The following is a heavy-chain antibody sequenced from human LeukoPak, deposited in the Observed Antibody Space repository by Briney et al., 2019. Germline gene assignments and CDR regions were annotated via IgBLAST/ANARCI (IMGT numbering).Heavy chain of an antibody. CDR3: ARGAYYYDSSGHLNIDY. V-gene: IGHV3-74*01. CDR2: INSDGSST. CDR1: GFPFSDHW. Sequence: GGSLRLSCAASGFPFSDHWMHWVRQAPGKGLVWVSRINSDGSSTSYADSVKGRFTISRDNAKNTLYLQVNSLRAEDTAVYYCARGAYYYDSSGHLNIDYWGQGTLVTVSS. J-gene: IGHJ4*02. D-gene: IGHD3-22*01.